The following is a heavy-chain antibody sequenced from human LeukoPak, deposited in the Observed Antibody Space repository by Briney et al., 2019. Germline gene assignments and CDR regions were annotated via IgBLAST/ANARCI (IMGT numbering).Heavy chain of an antibody. V-gene: IGHV3-48*04. CDR1: GFTFSSYS. CDR2: ISSSGSTI. D-gene: IGHD6-13*01. CDR3: ASHSYSSSWYYNY. J-gene: IGHJ4*02. Sequence: GSLRLSCAASGFTFSSYSMNWVRQAPGKGLEGVSYISSSGSTIYYADSVKGRFTISRDNAKNSLYLQMNSLRAEDTAVYYCASHSYSSSWYYNYWGQGTLVTVSS.